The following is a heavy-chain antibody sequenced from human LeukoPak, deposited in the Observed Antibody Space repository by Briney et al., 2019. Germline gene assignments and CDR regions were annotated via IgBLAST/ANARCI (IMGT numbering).Heavy chain of an antibody. CDR3: ARDFRVDPRGDV. CDR2: IYSGGST. D-gene: IGHD3-9*01. Sequence: GGSLRLSCAASGFTVSSNYMSWVRQAPGKGLEWVSVIYSGGSTYYADSVKGRFTISRDNSKNTLYLQMNSLRAEDTAVYYCARDFRVDPRGDVWGKGTTVTVSS. CDR1: GFTVSSNY. V-gene: IGHV3-53*01. J-gene: IGHJ6*04.